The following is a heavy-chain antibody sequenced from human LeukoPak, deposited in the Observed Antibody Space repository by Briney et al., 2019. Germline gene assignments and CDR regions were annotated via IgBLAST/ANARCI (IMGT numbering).Heavy chain of an antibody. CDR1: GGSISSTEW. CDR2: IHHSGGT. J-gene: IGHJ4*02. CDR3: ATRWVLTGEPY. V-gene: IGHV4-4*02. D-gene: IGHD7-27*01. Sequence: SGTLPLTCAVSGGSISSTEWYTWVRQPPGQGLEWIGEIHHSGGTNYNVSLKSRVTISLDKSKNQFSLDLTSVTAADTAVYYCATRWVLTGEPYWGQGTLVTVSS.